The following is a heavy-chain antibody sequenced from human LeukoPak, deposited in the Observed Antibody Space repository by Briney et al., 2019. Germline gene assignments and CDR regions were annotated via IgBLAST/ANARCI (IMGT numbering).Heavy chain of an antibody. CDR2: MNPNSGNT. V-gene: IGHV1-8*03. CDR1: GYTFTSYD. D-gene: IGHD2-2*01. J-gene: IGHJ6*03. Sequence: GASVKVSCKASGYTFTSYDINWVRQATGQGLEWMGWMNPNSGNTGYAQKFQGRVTITRNTSISTAYMELSSLRSEDTAVYYCARALERYQLPPPAVYTDVWGKGTTVTVSS. CDR3: ARALERYQLPPPAVYTDV.